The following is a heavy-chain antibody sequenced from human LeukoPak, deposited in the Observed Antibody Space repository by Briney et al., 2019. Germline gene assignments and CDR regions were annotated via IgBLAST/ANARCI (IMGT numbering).Heavy chain of an antibody. Sequence: ASVKVSCKVSGYTLTELSMHWVRQAPGKGLEWMGGFDPEDGETIYAQKFQGRVTMTEDTSTDTAYMELSSLRSEDTAVYYCATDKGALEWLFHFDYWGQGTLVTVSS. V-gene: IGHV1-24*01. CDR2: FDPEDGET. D-gene: IGHD3-3*01. CDR1: GYTLTELS. J-gene: IGHJ4*02. CDR3: ATDKGALEWLFHFDY.